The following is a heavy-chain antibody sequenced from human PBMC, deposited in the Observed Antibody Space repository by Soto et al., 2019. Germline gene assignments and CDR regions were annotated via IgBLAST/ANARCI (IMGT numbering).Heavy chain of an antibody. D-gene: IGHD3-3*01. CDR1: GGSISIYY. Sequence: PSETLSLTCTVSGGSISIYYWSRIRQPPGKGLEWIGYIYYNGNTNYNPSLKSRVTISVDTSKNQFSLRLRSVSAADTAVYYCARDGSRYDFWSGPYYFDYWGQGTLVTAPQ. J-gene: IGHJ4*02. CDR3: ARDGSRYDFWSGPYYFDY. CDR2: IYYNGNT. V-gene: IGHV4-59*01.